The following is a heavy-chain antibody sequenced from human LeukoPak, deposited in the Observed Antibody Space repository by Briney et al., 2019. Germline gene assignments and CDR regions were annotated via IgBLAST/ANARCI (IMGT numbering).Heavy chain of an antibody. Sequence: SETLSLTCAVSGYSISSGYYWGWIRQPPGKGLEWIGSIYHSGSTYYNPFLKSRVTISVDTSKNQFSLKLSSVTAADTAVYYCALLLWFGELFFDYSGQGTLVTVSS. D-gene: IGHD3-10*01. CDR1: GYSISSGYY. CDR2: IYHSGST. J-gene: IGHJ4*02. V-gene: IGHV4-38-2*01. CDR3: ALLLWFGELFFDY.